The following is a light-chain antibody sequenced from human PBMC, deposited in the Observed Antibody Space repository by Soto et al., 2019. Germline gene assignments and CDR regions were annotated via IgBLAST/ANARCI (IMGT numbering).Light chain of an antibody. CDR1: QSVSSN. CDR2: GAS. CDR3: QQYGTSPRT. J-gene: IGKJ1*01. V-gene: IGKV3-15*01. Sequence: EIVMTQSPDTLSVSPGERATLSCRASQSVSSNLAWYQQKPGQAPRLLMYGASTRATGIPVRFSGSGSGTEFTLTISRLEPEDFAVYYCQQYGTSPRTFGQGTKVDIK.